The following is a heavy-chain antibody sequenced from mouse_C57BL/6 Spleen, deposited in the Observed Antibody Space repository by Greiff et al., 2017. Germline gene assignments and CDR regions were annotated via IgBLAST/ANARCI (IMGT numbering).Heavy chain of an antibody. D-gene: IGHD1-1*01. CDR2: IYPGSGST. J-gene: IGHJ4*01. Sequence: QVQLQQPGAELVKPGASVKMSCKASGYTFTSYWITWVKQRPGQGLEWIGDIYPGSGSTNYNEKFKSKATLTVDTSSSTADMQLSSLTSEDSAVYYSARRGDYYGSSPAMDYWGQGTSVTVSS. V-gene: IGHV1-55*01. CDR1: GYTFTSYW. CDR3: ARRGDYYGSSPAMDY.